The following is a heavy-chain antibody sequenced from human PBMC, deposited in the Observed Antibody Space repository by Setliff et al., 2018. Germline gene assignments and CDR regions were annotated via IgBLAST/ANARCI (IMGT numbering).Heavy chain of an antibody. D-gene: IGHD1-26*01. J-gene: IGHJ4*02. V-gene: IGHV3-73*01. CDR3: ASQYSVGWPPVDN. CDR2: IRSKANSYAT. Sequence: GGSLRLSCAASGFTFSGSAMHWVREASGKGLEWVGRIRSKANSYATAYAASVKGRFTISRDDSKNTAYLQMNSLRAEDTAVYYCASQYSVGWPPVDNWGQGTLVTVSS. CDR1: GFTFSGSA.